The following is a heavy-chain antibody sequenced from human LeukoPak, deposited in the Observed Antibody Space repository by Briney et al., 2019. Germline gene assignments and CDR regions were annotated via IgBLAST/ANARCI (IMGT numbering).Heavy chain of an antibody. CDR1: GYTFTSYG. J-gene: IGHJ5*02. CDR2: ISAYNGNT. D-gene: IGHD3-22*01. CDR3: ARLGNYYDSSGYYSKNMYWFDP. V-gene: IGHV1-18*01. Sequence: GASVKLSRKASGYTFTSYGISWVRQAPGQGLEWMGWISAYNGNTNYAQKLQGRVTMTTDTSTSTAYMELRSLRSDDTAVYYCARLGNYYDSSGYYSKNMYWFDPWGQETLVTVSS.